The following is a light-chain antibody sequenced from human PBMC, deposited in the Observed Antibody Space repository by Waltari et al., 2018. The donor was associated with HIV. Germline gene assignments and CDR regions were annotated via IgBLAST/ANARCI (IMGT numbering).Light chain of an antibody. CDR1: SSNVGNNY. CDR3: ATWDSDLRLGV. CDR2: EDN. V-gene: IGLV1-51*02. J-gene: IGLJ1*01. Sequence: QSVLTQPPSVSAAPGQKVTISCSGSSSNVGNNYVSWSRPLPGTAPNLLIHEDNKRPSGIPDRISGSKSGTSATLGITGLQTGDEADYYCATWDSDLRLGVVGAGTKVTVL.